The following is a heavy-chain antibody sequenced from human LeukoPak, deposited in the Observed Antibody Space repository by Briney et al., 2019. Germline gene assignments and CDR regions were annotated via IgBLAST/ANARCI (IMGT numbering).Heavy chain of an antibody. CDR3: AKASSGYYSAILG. V-gene: IGHV3-7*03. J-gene: IGHJ4*02. CDR1: GFTFSNYW. Sequence: GGSLRLSCAASGFTFSNYWMNWVRQAPGKGLAWVDNIKQDGSEKYYVDSVKGRFTISRDNAKNSLYLQMNSLRAEDTALYYCAKASSGYYSAILGWGQGTLVTVSS. D-gene: IGHD3-22*01. CDR2: IKQDGSEK.